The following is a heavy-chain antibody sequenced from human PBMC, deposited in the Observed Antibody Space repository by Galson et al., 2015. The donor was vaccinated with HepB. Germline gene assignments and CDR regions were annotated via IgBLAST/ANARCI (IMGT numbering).Heavy chain of an antibody. CDR3: AKDSSSGFGFSFLDY. D-gene: IGHD6-19*01. CDR2: ISWNSGSI. CDR1: GFTFDDYA. Sequence: SLRLSCAASGFTFDDYAMHWVRQAPGKGLEWVSGISWNSGSIGYADSVKGRFTISRDNAKNSLYLQMNSLRAEDTALYYCAKDSSSGFGFSFLDYWGQGTLVTVSS. V-gene: IGHV3-9*01. J-gene: IGHJ4*02.